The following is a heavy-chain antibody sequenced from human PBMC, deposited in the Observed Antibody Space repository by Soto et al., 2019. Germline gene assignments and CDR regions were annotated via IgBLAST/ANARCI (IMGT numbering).Heavy chain of an antibody. CDR2: IIPIFGTA. D-gene: IGHD3-22*01. Sequence: SVKVSCKASEGTFSSYAISWVRQAPGQGLEWMGGIIPIFGTANYAQKFQGRVTITADESTSKAYMELSSLRSEDTAVYYCARDRGYYDSSGYYYEAYYYYGMDVWGQGTTVTVSS. CDR3: ARDRGYYDSSGYYYEAYYYYGMDV. CDR1: EGTFSSYA. V-gene: IGHV1-69*13. J-gene: IGHJ6*02.